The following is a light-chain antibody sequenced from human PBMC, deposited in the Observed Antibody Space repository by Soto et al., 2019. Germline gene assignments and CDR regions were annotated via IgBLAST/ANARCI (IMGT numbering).Light chain of an antibody. CDR3: QHYNSYSRT. V-gene: IGKV1-5*03. J-gene: IGKJ1*01. Sequence: DIQMTQSPSTLSASIGDRVAITCRASDNIGPWVAWYQQKPGKAPKLLIYKASTLETGAPSRFAGSGSGTGFPLPITRLQPDDFATYYCQHYNSYSRTFGQGTKVEV. CDR2: KAS. CDR1: DNIGPW.